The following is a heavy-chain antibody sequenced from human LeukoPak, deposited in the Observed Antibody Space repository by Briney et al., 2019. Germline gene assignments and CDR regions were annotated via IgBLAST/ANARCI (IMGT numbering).Heavy chain of an antibody. CDR3: AKDRQSYTSYDYFDS. CDR1: GFTFSSYA. CDR2: ISNSGRSP. V-gene: IGHV3-23*01. J-gene: IGHJ4*02. D-gene: IGHD3-16*01. Sequence: GGSLRLSCAASGFTFSSYAMNWVCQAPGKGLEWVSSISNSGRSPYYADSVMGRFTVSRDNSKNTLYLQMNSLRAEDTAIYYCAKDRQSYTSYDYFDSWGQGSLVTVSS.